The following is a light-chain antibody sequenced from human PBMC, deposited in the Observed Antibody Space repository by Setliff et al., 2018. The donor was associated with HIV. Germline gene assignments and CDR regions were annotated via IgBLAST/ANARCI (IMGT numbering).Light chain of an antibody. CDR1: SSDVGGYNY. CDR3: SSRIVSSALHV. V-gene: IGLV2-14*03. CDR2: DVS. Sequence: QSALTQPASVSGSPGQSITISCTGSSSDVGGYNYVSWYQQHPGKAPKLMIYDVSQRPSGVSNRFSGSKSGNTASLTIPGLQAEDEADYYCSSRIVSSALHVFGTGTKVTVL. J-gene: IGLJ1*01.